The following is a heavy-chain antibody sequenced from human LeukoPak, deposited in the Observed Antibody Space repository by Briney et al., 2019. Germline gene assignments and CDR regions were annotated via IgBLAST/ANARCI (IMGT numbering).Heavy chain of an antibody. V-gene: IGHV3-30*02. D-gene: IGHD3-22*01. CDR3: AKDPTHYRVWDDYDSTVLSY. Sequence: GGSPRLSCAASGFTFSSYGMHWVRQAPGKGLEWAAFIRYDGSNKYYADSVKGRFTISRDNSKNTLYLQMNSLRAADTAVYYCAKDPTHYRVWDDYDSTVLSYWGQGTLVTVSS. CDR1: GFTFSSYG. J-gene: IGHJ4*02. CDR2: IRYDGSNK.